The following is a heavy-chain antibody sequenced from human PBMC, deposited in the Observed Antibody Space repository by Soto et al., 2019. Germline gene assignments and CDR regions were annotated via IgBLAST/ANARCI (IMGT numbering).Heavy chain of an antibody. V-gene: IGHV3-23*01. CDR3: AKDHGEWELLGFDP. Sequence: EVQLLESGGDLVQPGGSLRLSCAASGFTFSSYAMSWVRQAPGKGLEWVSSISGSGANTYYADSVKGRFTISRDNSKNTLYLQMNSLRAEDTAVYYCAKDHGEWELLGFDPWGQGTLVTVSS. J-gene: IGHJ5*02. CDR2: ISGSGANT. CDR1: GFTFSSYA. D-gene: IGHD1-26*01.